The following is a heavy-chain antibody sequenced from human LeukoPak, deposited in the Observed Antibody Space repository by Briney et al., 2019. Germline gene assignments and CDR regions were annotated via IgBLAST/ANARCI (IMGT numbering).Heavy chain of an antibody. D-gene: IGHD6-19*01. J-gene: IGHJ4*02. V-gene: IGHV3-23*01. Sequence: TGGSLRLSCAASGLTFSSNAMSWVRQAPGKGLEWVSGISGSGGSTYYADSVKGRFTISRDNSKNTLYLQMNSLRAEDTAVYYRAKRSNGWYWDYWGQGTLVTVSS. CDR3: AKRSNGWYWDY. CDR2: ISGSGGST. CDR1: GLTFSSNA.